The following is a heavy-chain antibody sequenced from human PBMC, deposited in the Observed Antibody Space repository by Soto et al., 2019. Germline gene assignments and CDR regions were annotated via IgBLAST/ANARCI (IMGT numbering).Heavy chain of an antibody. V-gene: IGHV3-48*02. CDR3: ARDSSGRQYYGMDV. D-gene: IGHD3-22*01. J-gene: IGHJ6*02. Sequence: PGGSLRLSCTPSGFIFSDYSMNWVRQAPGKGLEWISYITTTSSTMYYADSVKGRFTISRDNAKNSLYLQMNSLRDEDTAVYYCARDSSGRQYYGMDVWGQGNTVTVS. CDR1: GFIFSDYS. CDR2: ITTTSSTM.